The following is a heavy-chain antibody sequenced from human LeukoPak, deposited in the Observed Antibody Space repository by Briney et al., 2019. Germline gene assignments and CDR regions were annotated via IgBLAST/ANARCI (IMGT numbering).Heavy chain of an antibody. Sequence: GGSLRLSCAVSGITLNNYGMTWVRQAPGKGLEWVAGISDSGGSTKNADSVKGRFTISRDNPKNTLCLQMNSLRAEDTAVYFCATRGVVIRVILVGYHKEAYYFESWGQGALVTVSS. CDR1: GITLNNYG. J-gene: IGHJ4*02. V-gene: IGHV3-23*01. D-gene: IGHD3-22*01. CDR2: ISDSGGST. CDR3: ATRGVVIRVILVGYHKEAYYFES.